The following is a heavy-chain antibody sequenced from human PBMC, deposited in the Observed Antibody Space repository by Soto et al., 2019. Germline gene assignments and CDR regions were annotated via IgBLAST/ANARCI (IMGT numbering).Heavy chain of an antibody. J-gene: IGHJ4*02. CDR2: IKSKTDGGTT. D-gene: IGHD4-17*01. CDR1: GFTFSNAW. Sequence: GSLRLSCAASGFTFSNAWMSWVRQAPGKGLEWVGRIKSKTDGGTTDYAAPVKGRFTISRDDSKNTLYLQMNSLKTEDTAVYYCTKALDLTVTGHPDDYWGQGTLVTVSS. CDR3: TKALDLTVTGHPDDY. V-gene: IGHV3-15*01.